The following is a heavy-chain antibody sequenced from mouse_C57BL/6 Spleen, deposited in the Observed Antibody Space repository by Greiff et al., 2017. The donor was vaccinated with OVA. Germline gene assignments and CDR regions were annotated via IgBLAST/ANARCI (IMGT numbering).Heavy chain of an antibody. CDR2: ISSGSSTI. V-gene: IGHV5-17*01. J-gene: IGHJ2*02. CDR1: GFTFSDYG. CDR3: ARGRNYVFDY. Sequence: EVMLVESGGGLVKPGGSLKLSCAASGFTFSDYGMHWVRQAPEKGLEWVAYISSGSSTIYYADTVKGRFTISRDNAKNTLFLQMTILRSEDAAMYYCARGRNYVFDYWGQGTSLTVSS. D-gene: IGHD2-1*01.